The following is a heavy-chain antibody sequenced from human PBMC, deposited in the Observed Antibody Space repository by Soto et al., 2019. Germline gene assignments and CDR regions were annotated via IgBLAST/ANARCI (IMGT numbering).Heavy chain of an antibody. Sequence: ASVKVSCKASGGTFSSYTISWVRQAPGQGLEWMGRIIPILGIANYAQKFQGRVTITADKSTSTAYMELSSLRSEDTAVYYCARAQKLVPPFDYWGQGTLVTVSS. V-gene: IGHV1-69*02. J-gene: IGHJ4*02. CDR1: GGTFSSYT. CDR2: IIPILGIA. D-gene: IGHD6-13*01. CDR3: ARAQKLVPPFDY.